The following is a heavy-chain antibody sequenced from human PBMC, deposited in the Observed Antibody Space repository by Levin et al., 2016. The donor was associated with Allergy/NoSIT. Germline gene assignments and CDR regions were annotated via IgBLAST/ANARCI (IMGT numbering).Heavy chain of an antibody. CDR1: GYTFTGYY. J-gene: IGHJ6*02. V-gene: IGHV1-2*02. CDR3: GKDRAYCTSSGCHKDGMDV. D-gene: IGHD2-8*02. CDR2: INPHSGET. Sequence: ASVKVSCKGSGYTFTGYYMHWVRQAPGQGLEWMGWINPHSGETRYAQKFQGRVTMTRDTSITTAYMEVIRLRFDDTAVYYCGKDRAYCTSSGCHKDGMDVWGLGTTVTVSS.